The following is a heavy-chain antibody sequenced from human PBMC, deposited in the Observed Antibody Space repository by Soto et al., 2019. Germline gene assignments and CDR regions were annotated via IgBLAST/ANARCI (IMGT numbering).Heavy chain of an antibody. CDR3: AGPGEQHRY. CDR2: IYSGGST. J-gene: IGHJ4*02. Sequence: EVQLVESGGGLVQPGGSLRLSCAASGFTVSSNHMSWVRQAPGKGLEWVSLIYSGGSTYYADSVKGRFTFSRDNSQNTLYLQMNSLRAEDTAVYYCAGPGEQHRYRGQGTLVTVSS. D-gene: IGHD3-16*01. CDR1: GFTVSSNH. V-gene: IGHV3-66*01.